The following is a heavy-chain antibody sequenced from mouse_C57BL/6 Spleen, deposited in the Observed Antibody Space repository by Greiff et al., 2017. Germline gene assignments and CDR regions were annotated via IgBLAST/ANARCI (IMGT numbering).Heavy chain of an antibody. CDR2: ISPGSGST. Sequence: QVQLTQPGAELVKPGASVKMSCKASGYPFTSYWLTWVKQRPGQGLEWIGDISPGSGSTNYNEKFKSKATLTVDTSSSTAYMQLSSLTSEDSAVYYCAREVGYFDVWGTGTTVTVSS. D-gene: IGHD1-3*01. V-gene: IGHV1-55*01. J-gene: IGHJ1*03. CDR1: GYPFTSYW. CDR3: AREVGYFDV.